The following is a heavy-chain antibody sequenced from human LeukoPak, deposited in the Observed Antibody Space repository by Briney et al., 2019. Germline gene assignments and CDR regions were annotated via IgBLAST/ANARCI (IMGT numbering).Heavy chain of an antibody. V-gene: IGHV3-23*01. CDR3: AKDGDYDFWSGYSA. D-gene: IGHD3-3*01. J-gene: IGHJ5*02. CDR2: ISGSGGST. CDR1: GFTFSSYA. Sequence: GGSLRLSCAASGFTFSSYAMSWVRQAPGKGLEWVSAISGSGGSTYYADSVKGRFTISRDNSKNTLYLQMNGLRAEDTAVYYCAKDGDYDFWSGYSAWGQGTLVTVSS.